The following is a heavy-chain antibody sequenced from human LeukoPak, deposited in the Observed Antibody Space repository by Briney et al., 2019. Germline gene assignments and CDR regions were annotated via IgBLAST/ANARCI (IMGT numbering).Heavy chain of an antibody. V-gene: IGHV1-2*02. D-gene: IGHD3-3*01. Sequence: ASVKVSCKASGYTLTGHYMHWVRQAPGQGLEWRGWINPNSGGTNYAQKFQGRVTMTRDTSISTAYMELSRLRSDDTAVYYCARDLDSSLDYWGQGTLVTVSS. CDR2: INPNSGGT. CDR1: GYTLTGHY. CDR3: ARDLDSSLDY. J-gene: IGHJ4*02.